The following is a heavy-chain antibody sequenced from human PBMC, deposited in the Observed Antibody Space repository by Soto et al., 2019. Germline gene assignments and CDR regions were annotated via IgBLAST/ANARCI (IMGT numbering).Heavy chain of an antibody. V-gene: IGHV4-30-4*08. CDR1: GAVVTSGENY. J-gene: IGHJ3*01. D-gene: IGHD5-18*01. CDR3: VRDLAHGYTGNV. CDR2: IYDSGVT. Sequence: SETLSLTCSVSGAVVTSGENYWSWVRQPPGKGLEWLGYIYDSGVTSYTPALKSRVTLSLGRPNNQVSLKLRSVTAADTAVYFCVRDLAHGYTGNVCGHGTLVTVSS.